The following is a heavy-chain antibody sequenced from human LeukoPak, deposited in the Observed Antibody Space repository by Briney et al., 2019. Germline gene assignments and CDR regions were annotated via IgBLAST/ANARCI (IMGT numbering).Heavy chain of an antibody. CDR2: IKQDGTEK. CDR1: GFTSTSYS. CDR3: ARYIDY. V-gene: IGHV3-7*01. J-gene: IGHJ4*02. Sequence: GGSLRLSCAASGFTSTSYSMCWVRHAPGKGLEWVANIKQDGTEKYYVDSVKGRFTISRDNAKNSLYLQMNSLRAEDTAVYYCARYIDYWGQGTLVTVSS.